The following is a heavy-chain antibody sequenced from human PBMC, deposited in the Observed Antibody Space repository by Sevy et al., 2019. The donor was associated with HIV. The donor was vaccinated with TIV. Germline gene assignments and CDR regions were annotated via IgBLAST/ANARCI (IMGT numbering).Heavy chain of an antibody. CDR2: IRNKDYNGTT. CDR1: GFAFSNYG. V-gene: IGHV3-49*04. CDR3: TRSVTTIY. J-gene: IGHJ4*02. Sequence: GGSLRLSCTTSGFAFSNYGLSWVRQAPGKGLEWVGFIRNKDYNGTTEYAASVRGRFFISRDDSKSVAYLQMNNLKTADTDLYYCTRSVTTIYWGRGTRVTVSS. D-gene: IGHD4-4*01.